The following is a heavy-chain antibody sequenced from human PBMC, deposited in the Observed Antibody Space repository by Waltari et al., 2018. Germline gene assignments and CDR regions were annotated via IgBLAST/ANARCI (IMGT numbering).Heavy chain of an antibody. D-gene: IGHD3-10*01. CDR1: GFTFSSYW. J-gene: IGHJ4*02. CDR2: IKQDGSEK. Sequence: EVQLVESGGGLVQPGGSLRLSCAASGFTFSSYWMSWVRQAPGKGLEWVANIKQDGSEKYYVDSVKGRFTISRDNAKNSLYLQRNSLRAEDTAVYYCARVSRITMVRGVIMFDYWGQGTLVTVSS. CDR3: ARVSRITMVRGVIMFDY. V-gene: IGHV3-7*01.